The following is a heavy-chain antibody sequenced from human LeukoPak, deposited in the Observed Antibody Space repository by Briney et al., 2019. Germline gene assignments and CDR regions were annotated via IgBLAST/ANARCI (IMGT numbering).Heavy chain of an antibody. CDR2: ISWNGGSM. D-gene: IGHD3-10*02. V-gene: IGHV3-9*01. J-gene: IGHJ6*04. Sequence: PGGSLRLSCEGSGFKFDDYAMYWVRQAPGKGLEWVSGISWNGGSMDYADSVKGRFTISRDNAKNSLYLQMNSLRAEDTAVYYCAELGITMIGGVWGKGTTVTISS. CDR3: AELGITMIGGV. CDR1: GFKFDDYA.